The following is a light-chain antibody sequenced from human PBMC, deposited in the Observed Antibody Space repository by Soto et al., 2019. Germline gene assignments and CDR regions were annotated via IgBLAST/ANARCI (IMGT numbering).Light chain of an antibody. J-gene: IGLJ1*01. CDR1: SSDVGGYNY. Sequence: QSVLTQPGSVSGSPGQSITISCTGTSSDVGGYNYVSWYQQHPGKAPKLMIYDVSNRPSGVSNRFSGSKSGNTASLTISGLQAEDEADYYCSSYTSSFYVFGTGTKVNVL. CDR2: DVS. CDR3: SSYTSSFYV. V-gene: IGLV2-14*01.